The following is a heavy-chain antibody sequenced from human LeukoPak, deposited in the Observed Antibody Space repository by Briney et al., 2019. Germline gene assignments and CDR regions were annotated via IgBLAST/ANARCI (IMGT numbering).Heavy chain of an antibody. Sequence: PSETLSLTCAVYGGSFSGYYWSWIRQPPGKGLEWIGEINHSGSTNYNPSLKSRVTISVDTSKNQFSPKLSSVTAADTAVYYCATGGSSYPGYFDYWGQGTLVTVSS. D-gene: IGHD2-15*01. CDR1: GGSFSGYY. V-gene: IGHV4-34*01. CDR2: INHSGST. CDR3: ATGGSSYPGYFDY. J-gene: IGHJ4*02.